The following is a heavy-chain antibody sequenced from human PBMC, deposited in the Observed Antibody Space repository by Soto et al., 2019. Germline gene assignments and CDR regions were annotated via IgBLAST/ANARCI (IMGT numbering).Heavy chain of an antibody. CDR2: FDPEDGET. CDR1: GYTFTSYY. V-gene: IGHV1-24*01. Sequence: GASVKVSCKESGYTFTSYYMHWVRQAPGKGLEWMGGFDPEDGETIYAQKFQGRVTMTEDTSTDTAYMELSSLRSEDTAVYYCATDMAYSSSRYYFDYWGQGTLVTVSS. CDR3: ATDMAYSSSRYYFDY. D-gene: IGHD6-6*01. J-gene: IGHJ4*02.